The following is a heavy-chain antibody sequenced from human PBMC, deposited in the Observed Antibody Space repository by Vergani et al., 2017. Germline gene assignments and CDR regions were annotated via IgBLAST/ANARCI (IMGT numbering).Heavy chain of an antibody. D-gene: IGHD2-15*01. V-gene: IGHV4-59*11. Sequence: QVQLQESGPGLVKSSETLSLTCSVSFDSIRNLYCNWIRQPPGKGLEWIGSIHSIEYTNYNTSLKTRVTISVDTPKNQFSLTLTSVTSADTAVYYCASDTPSGQRADRWGQGTLVTVTS. CDR3: ASDTPSGQRADR. J-gene: IGHJ1*01. CDR1: FDSIRNLY. CDR2: IHSIEYT.